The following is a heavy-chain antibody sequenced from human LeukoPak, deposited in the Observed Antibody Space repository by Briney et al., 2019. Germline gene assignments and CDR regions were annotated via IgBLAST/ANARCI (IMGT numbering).Heavy chain of an antibody. J-gene: IGHJ4*02. CDR3: VRNWDY. V-gene: IGHV4-4*07. CDR1: GDFITDRY. CDR2: ISTRGNT. D-gene: IGHD1-1*01. Sequence: PSETLSLTCSVSGDFITDRYWSWVRQSAGKGLEWIGRISTRGNTNYNPSLKSRVTMSVDTSNKHFSLKLTSVTAADTAVYYCVRNWDYWGQGTLVTVSS.